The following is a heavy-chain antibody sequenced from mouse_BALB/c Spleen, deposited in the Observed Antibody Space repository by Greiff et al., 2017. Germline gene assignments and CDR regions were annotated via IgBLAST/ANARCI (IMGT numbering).Heavy chain of an antibody. CDR1: GYSITSGYY. V-gene: IGHV3-6*02. CDR2: ISYDGSN. Sequence: VQLKQSGPGLVKPSQSLSLTCSVTGYSITSGYYWNWIRQFPGNKLEWMGYISYDGSNNYNPSLKNRISITRDTSKNQFFLKLNSVTTEDTATYYCARDRGGNGAMDYWGQGTSVTVSS. D-gene: IGHD1-1*02. J-gene: IGHJ4*01. CDR3: ARDRGGNGAMDY.